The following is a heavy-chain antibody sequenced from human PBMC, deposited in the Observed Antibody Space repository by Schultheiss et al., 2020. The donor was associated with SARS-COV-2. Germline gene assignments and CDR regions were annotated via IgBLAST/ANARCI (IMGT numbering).Heavy chain of an antibody. J-gene: IGHJ5*02. V-gene: IGHV1-18*01. CDR2: ISAYNGNT. CDR3: ARDASSNFDNWFDP. CDR1: GYTFDTYG. Sequence: VKVSCKTSGYTFDTYGIGWVRQAPGRGLEWMGWISAYNGNTNYAQKLQGRVTMTTDTSTSTAYMELRSLRSDDTAVYYCARDASSNFDNWFDPWGQGTLVTVSS. D-gene: IGHD6-13*01.